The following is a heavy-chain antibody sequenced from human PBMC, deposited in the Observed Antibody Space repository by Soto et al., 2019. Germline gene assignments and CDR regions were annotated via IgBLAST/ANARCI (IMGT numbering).Heavy chain of an antibody. CDR3: ARLMNRYYYDSSGYYLLERPPGAFDI. V-gene: IGHV1-18*04. CDR1: GYTFTSYG. D-gene: IGHD3-22*01. Sequence: ASVKVSCKASGYTFTSYGFTWVRQAPGQGLEWMRWSSAYNGNTNYAQKLQGRVTMTTDTSTSTAYMELRSLRSDDTAVYYCARLMNRYYYDSSGYYLLERPPGAFDIWGQGTMVTVSS. CDR2: SSAYNGNT. J-gene: IGHJ3*02.